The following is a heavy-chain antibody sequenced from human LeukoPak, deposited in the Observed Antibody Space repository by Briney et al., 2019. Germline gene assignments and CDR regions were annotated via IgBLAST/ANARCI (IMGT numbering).Heavy chain of an antibody. D-gene: IGHD2-15*01. CDR2: ISYDGSNK. Sequence: PGGSLILSCAASGSTFSSYGMHWVRQAPGKGLEWVAVISYDGSNKYYADSVKGRFTTSRDNSKNTLYLQMNSLRAEDTAVYYCAWICSGGSCYSVDAFDIWGQGTMVTVSS. V-gene: IGHV3-30*03. CDR3: AWICSGGSCYSVDAFDI. J-gene: IGHJ3*02. CDR1: GSTFSSYG.